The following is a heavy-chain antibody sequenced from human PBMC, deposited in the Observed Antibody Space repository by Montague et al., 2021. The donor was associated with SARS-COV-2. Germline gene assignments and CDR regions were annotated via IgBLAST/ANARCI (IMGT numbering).Heavy chain of an antibody. Sequence: SETLSLTCTVSGASINSRYWSWILQPPGKGLEWIGYYYSGSTKYNPSPKSRVTISVDTSKNQFSVKVTSVTAADTAVYYCARQGGSNYGWFDPWGQGTLVTVSS. J-gene: IGHJ5*02. CDR1: GASINSRY. D-gene: IGHD1-26*01. CDR3: ARQGGSNYGWFDP. V-gene: IGHV4-59*08. CDR2: YYSGST.